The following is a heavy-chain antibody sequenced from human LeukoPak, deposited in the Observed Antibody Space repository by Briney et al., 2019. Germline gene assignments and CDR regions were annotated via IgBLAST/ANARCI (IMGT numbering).Heavy chain of an antibody. V-gene: IGHV4/OR15-8*02. CDR3: ARDLYGDYAFDI. CDR2: IYYSGNT. D-gene: IGHD4-17*01. CDR1: GGSITSSNW. Sequence: SETLSLTCAVSGGSITSSNWWTWVRQPPGKGLEWIGEIYYSGNTNYNASLKSRVTISMDKSKNQFSLELTSVTAADTAMYYCARDLYGDYAFDIWGQGTLVTVSS. J-gene: IGHJ3*02.